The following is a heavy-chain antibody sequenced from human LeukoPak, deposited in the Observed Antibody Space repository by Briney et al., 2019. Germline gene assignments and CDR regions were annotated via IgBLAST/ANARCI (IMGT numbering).Heavy chain of an antibody. V-gene: IGHV1-18*04. Sequence: ASVKVSRKASGYTFTSYGISWVRQAPGQRLEWMGWISAYNGNTNNAQKLQGRVTMTTDTSTSTAYMELRRLRSDGTAVYYCATGSGTYGMDVWGKGTTVTVSS. D-gene: IGHD7-27*01. CDR2: ISAYNGNT. CDR3: ATGSGTYGMDV. J-gene: IGHJ6*04. CDR1: GYTFTSYG.